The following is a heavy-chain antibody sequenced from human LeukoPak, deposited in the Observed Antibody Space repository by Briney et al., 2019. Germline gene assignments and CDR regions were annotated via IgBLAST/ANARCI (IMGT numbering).Heavy chain of an antibody. CDR1: GGSINRGYYY. D-gene: IGHD6-19*01. Sequence: SETLSLTCTVSGGSINRGYYYWSWIRQPAGERLEWIGRIYTDGSTYYNPSLKSRVTISLDTSKNHFSLKLTSVTAADTAVYYCAREAVSGPFEYWGQGTLVTVFS. CDR3: AREAVSGPFEY. V-gene: IGHV4-61*02. J-gene: IGHJ4*02. CDR2: IYTDGST.